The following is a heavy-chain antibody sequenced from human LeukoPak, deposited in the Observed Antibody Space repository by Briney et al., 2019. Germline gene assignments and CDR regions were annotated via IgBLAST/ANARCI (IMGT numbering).Heavy chain of an antibody. J-gene: IGHJ6*03. CDR2: IWYDGSNK. CDR3: AREPYRQWFRELFSGSGFGDYYYNMDV. V-gene: IGHV3-33*01. Sequence: GGSLRLSCAASGFTFSSYRMHWVRQAPGKALEWVAGIWYDGSNKYYADSVEGRFTISRDNSKNTLYLQMNSLRAEDTAVYYCAREPYRQWFRELFSGSGFGDYYYNMDVWGKGTTVTVSS. CDR1: GFTFSSYR. D-gene: IGHD3-10*01.